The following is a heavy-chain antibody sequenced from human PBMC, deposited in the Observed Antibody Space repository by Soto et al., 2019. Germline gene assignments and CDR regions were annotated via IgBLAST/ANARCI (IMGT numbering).Heavy chain of an antibody. D-gene: IGHD3-10*01. CDR1: GXTFGSRA. CDR3: ARGSTDSYPGSRIFDF. CDR2: ITDTGGDT. V-gene: IGHV3-23*01. J-gene: IGHJ4*02. Sequence: LRLSFVASGXTFGSRAMIWVRQAPGEGLEWVSTITDTGGDTKYADSVRGRFTMSRDNSKKTLYLQMNSLRVEDSALYYCARGSTDSYPGSRIFDFWGRGTLVTVSS.